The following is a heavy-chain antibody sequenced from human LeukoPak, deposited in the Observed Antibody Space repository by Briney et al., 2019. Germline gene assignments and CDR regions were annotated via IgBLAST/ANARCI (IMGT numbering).Heavy chain of an antibody. CDR3: ARYSGYDWANDY. CDR2: IYYSGST. D-gene: IGHD5-12*01. V-gene: IGHV4-59*01. CDR1: GGSLSSYY. Sequence: SETLSLTCTVSGGSLSSYYWSWIRQPPGKGLEWIGYIYYSGSTNYNPSLKSRVTISVDTSKNQFSLKLSSVTAADTAVYYCARYSGYDWANDYWGQGTLVTVSS. J-gene: IGHJ4*02.